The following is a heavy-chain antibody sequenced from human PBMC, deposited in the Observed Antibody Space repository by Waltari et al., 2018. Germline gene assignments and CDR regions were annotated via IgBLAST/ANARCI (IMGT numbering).Heavy chain of an antibody. V-gene: IGHV4-61*02. Sequence: QVQLQESGPGLVKPSQTLSITCSVSGDSFTSDRFYWSWIRQSAGRGLEYIGRFKISGWSVYSPFLKRRLTLSLDTSRNHFSLRLSSGSAADSAVYYCARARPPYYGFFDLWGRGTVVTVAS. J-gene: IGHJ2*01. CDR3: ARARPPYYGFFDL. CDR1: GDSFTSDRFY. CDR2: FKISGWS.